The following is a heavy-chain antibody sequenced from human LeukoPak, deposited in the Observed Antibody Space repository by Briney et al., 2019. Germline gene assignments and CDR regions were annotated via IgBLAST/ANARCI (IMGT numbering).Heavy chain of an antibody. J-gene: IGHJ6*02. CDR2: IYYSGST. CDR3: ARDNISGGWPYYYYGMDV. D-gene: IGHD2-15*01. Sequence: SETLSLTCTFSGGSISSSSYYWGWIRQPPGKGLEWIGSIYYSGSTYYNPSLKSRVTISVDTSKNQFSLKLSSVTAADTAVYYCARDNISGGWPYYYYGMDVWGQGTTVTVSS. CDR1: GGSISSSSYY. V-gene: IGHV4-39*07.